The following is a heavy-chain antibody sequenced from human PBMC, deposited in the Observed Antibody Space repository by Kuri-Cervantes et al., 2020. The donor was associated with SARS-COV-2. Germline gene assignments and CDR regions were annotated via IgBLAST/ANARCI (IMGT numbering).Heavy chain of an antibody. CDR3: ATDLPCSSTSCHQTPVDY. J-gene: IGHJ4*02. CDR1: GFTFKTYG. CDR2: TRYDGNNQ. V-gene: IGHV3-30*02. D-gene: IGHD2-2*01. Sequence: GGSLRLSCAASGFTFKTYGMHWVRQAPGKGLEWVAFTRYDGNNQYYGDSVKGRFSISRDNSKNSLYLQMNSLRAEDTAVYYCATDLPCSSTSCHQTPVDYWGQGTLVTVSS.